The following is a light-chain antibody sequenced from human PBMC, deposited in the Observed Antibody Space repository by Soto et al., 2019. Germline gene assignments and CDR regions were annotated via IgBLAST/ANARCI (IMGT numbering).Light chain of an antibody. V-gene: IGLV2-14*01. Sequence: QSALTQPASVSGSPGQSITMSCTGTTSDVGGYNFVSWYQLHPGKAPKLMIFEVSNRPSGVSNRFSGSKSGNTASLTISGLQAEDEADYYCSSYTSSGTRVFGTGTKLIVL. J-gene: IGLJ1*01. CDR3: SSYTSSGTRV. CDR1: TSDVGGYNF. CDR2: EVS.